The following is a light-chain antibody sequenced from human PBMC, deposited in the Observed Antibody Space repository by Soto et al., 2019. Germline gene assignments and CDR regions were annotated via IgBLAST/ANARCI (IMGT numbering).Light chain of an antibody. V-gene: IGKV3-11*01. Sequence: EIVLTQSPATLSLSPGERAALSCRASQSVNSYLAWYQQQPGQAPRLLIYDASNRVTGIPARFSGSGSGTDFTLTISSLEPEDFAVYYCQQRSNWPPWTFGQGTKVEIK. J-gene: IGKJ1*01. CDR2: DAS. CDR1: QSVNSY. CDR3: QQRSNWPPWT.